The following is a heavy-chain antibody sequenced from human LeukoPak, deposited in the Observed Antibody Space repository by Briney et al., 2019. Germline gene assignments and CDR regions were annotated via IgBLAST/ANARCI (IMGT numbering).Heavy chain of an antibody. CDR3: AYRRRIAAARVYYYMDV. Sequence: PGGSLRLSCVASGFTFSRYGMHWVRQAPGKGLEWVAFIRYDGSNKYYADSVKGRFTISRDNSKNTLYLQMNSLRAEDTAVYYRAYRRRIAAARVYYYMDVWGKGTTVTVSS. CDR2: IRYDGSNK. J-gene: IGHJ6*03. V-gene: IGHV3-30*02. CDR1: GFTFSRYG. D-gene: IGHD6-13*01.